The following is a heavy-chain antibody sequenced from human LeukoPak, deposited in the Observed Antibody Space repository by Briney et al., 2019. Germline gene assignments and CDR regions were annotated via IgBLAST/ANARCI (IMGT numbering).Heavy chain of an antibody. CDR3: ARVPKAAAGTP. D-gene: IGHD6-13*01. Sequence: PGGSLRLSCAASGFAFSSYSMNWVRQAPGKGLEWVSSISSSSSYIYYADSVKGRFTISRDNAKNSLYLQMNSLRAEDTAVYYCARVPKAAAGTPWGQGTLVTVSS. CDR1: GFAFSSYS. V-gene: IGHV3-21*01. CDR2: ISSSSSYI. J-gene: IGHJ5*02.